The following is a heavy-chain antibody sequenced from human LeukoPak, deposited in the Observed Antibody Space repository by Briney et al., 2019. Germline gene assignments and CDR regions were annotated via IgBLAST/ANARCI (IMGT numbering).Heavy chain of an antibody. CDR3: ARGDSSGYYIDY. J-gene: IGHJ4*02. CDR2: ISSSSSYT. Sequence: PGGSLRLSCAASGFTFSDYYMSWIRQAPGKGLEWVSYISSSSSYTNYADSVKGRFTISRDNAKNSLYLQMNSLRAEDTAVYYWARGDSSGYYIDYWGQGTLVTVSS. D-gene: IGHD3-22*01. V-gene: IGHV3-11*06. CDR1: GFTFSDYY.